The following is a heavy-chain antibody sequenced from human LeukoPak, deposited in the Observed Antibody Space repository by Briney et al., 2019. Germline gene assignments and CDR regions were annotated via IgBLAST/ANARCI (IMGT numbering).Heavy chain of an antibody. Sequence: ASVRVSCTASGYAFTRYGISWVRQAPGQGLEWMGWISAYNGNTIYAQKLQGRVTMTTDTSTSTAYMELRSLRSDDTAVYYCARPGDAGDDYWGQGTLVTVSS. CDR1: GYAFTRYG. V-gene: IGHV1-18*01. D-gene: IGHD2-21*02. CDR3: ARPGDAGDDY. CDR2: ISAYNGNT. J-gene: IGHJ4*02.